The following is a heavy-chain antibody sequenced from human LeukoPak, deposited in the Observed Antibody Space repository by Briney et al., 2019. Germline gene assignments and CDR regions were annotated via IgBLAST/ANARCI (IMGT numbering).Heavy chain of an antibody. CDR3: ARAPVTSCRGAFCYPFDI. D-gene: IGHD2-15*01. CDR2: TSSSDAGT. Sequence: GGSLRLSCAASGFALSSYAMGWVRQAPGKGLEWVSATSSSDAGTYHAEAVRGRFTIYRDNSKNALYLQMNSLRADDAAVYYCARAPVTSCRGAFCYPFDIWGQGTLVTVSS. V-gene: IGHV3-23*01. J-gene: IGHJ4*02. CDR1: GFALSSYA.